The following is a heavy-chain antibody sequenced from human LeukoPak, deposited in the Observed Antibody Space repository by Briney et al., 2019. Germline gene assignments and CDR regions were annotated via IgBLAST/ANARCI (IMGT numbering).Heavy chain of an antibody. V-gene: IGHV4-59*08. D-gene: IGHD3-22*01. J-gene: IGHJ4*02. CDR1: GGSISSYY. CDR3: ARRRYDSSGFDY. Sequence: SETLSLTCTVSGGSISSYYWSWIRQPPGKGLEWIGYIYYSGSTNYNPSLKSRVTISVDTSKNQFSLKLSSVTAADTAVYYCARRRYDSSGFDYWGQGTLVTVSS. CDR2: IYYSGST.